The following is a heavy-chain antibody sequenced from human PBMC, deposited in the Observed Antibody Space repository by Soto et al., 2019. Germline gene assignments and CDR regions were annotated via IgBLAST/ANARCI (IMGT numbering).Heavy chain of an antibody. J-gene: IGHJ4*02. CDR2: INPGTGGT. CDR3: ARGAFNWNSALIHY. Sequence: ASVKVSCKASGYTFTSYYIHWVRQAPGQVLEWMGLINPGTGGTIYAQMFRGRVTMTRDTSTSTVYMELSSLRSEDTAVYYCARGAFNWNSALIHYWGQGTLVTVSS. D-gene: IGHD1-7*01. CDR1: GYTFTSYY. V-gene: IGHV1-46*01.